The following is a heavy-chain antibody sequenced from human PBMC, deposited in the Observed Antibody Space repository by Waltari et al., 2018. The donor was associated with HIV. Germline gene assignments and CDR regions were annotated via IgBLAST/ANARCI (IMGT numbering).Heavy chain of an antibody. CDR1: GYNFINFD. Sequence: QVYLVQSGPEVKRPGASVKLSCKAYGYNFINFDVNWVRQAAGKGPEWLGWKNPNSGNTASPYIFEERVTMTTDVSTATAYMEMSGLTPEDTAIYYCARNSSAKGNRYFYYGLDVWGQGTPVTV. V-gene: IGHV1-8*02. D-gene: IGHD3-22*01. CDR2: KNPNSGNT. CDR3: ARNSSAKGNRYFYYGLDV. J-gene: IGHJ6*02.